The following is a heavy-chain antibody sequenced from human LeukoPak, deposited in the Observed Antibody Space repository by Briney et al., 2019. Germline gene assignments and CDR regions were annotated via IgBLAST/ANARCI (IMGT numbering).Heavy chain of an antibody. CDR3: ARGLAYCGGYCSVGAFDI. V-gene: IGHV3-48*03. Sequence: QAGGSLRLSCAASGFTFSSYEMNWVRQAPGEGLEWVSYISSSGSTIYYADSVRGRFTISRDNAKNSLYLQMNSLRAEDTAVYYCARGLAYCGGYCSVGAFDICGQGTMVTVSS. CDR1: GFTFSSYE. D-gene: IGHD2-21*02. J-gene: IGHJ3*02. CDR2: ISSSGSTI.